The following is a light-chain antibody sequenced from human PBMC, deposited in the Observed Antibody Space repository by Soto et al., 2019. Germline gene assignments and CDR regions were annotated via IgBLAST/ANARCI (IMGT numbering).Light chain of an antibody. J-gene: IGKJ4*01. CDR1: QSISSY. CDR3: QQSYSTPRLT. CDR2: AAS. V-gene: IGKV1-39*01. Sequence: DIQMTQSPSSLSASVGDRVTITCRASQSISSYLNWYQQKPGKAPKLLIYAASSLQSGVPSRFSGCGSATDFTLTISSLQPEDFATYYGQQSYSTPRLTFGGGTKVEIK.